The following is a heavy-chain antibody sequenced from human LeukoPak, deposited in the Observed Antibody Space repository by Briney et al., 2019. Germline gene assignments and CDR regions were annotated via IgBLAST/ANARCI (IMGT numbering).Heavy chain of an antibody. CDR2: ISSSSSHI. CDR1: GFTFSSYS. Sequence: GGSLRLSCAASGFTFSSYSMNWVRQAPGKGLEWVSSISSSSSHIYYADSAKGRFTISRDNAKNSLYLQMNSLRAEDTAVYYCARDRWEPVVVVPAAIAFWGQGTLVTVSS. V-gene: IGHV3-21*01. J-gene: IGHJ4*02. D-gene: IGHD2-2*01. CDR3: ARDRWEPVVVVPAAIAF.